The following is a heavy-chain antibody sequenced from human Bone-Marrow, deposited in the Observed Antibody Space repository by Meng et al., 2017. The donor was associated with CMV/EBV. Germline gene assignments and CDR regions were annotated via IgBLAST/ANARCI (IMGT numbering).Heavy chain of an antibody. CDR3: ARGYFENRRGIDL. J-gene: IGHJ5*02. D-gene: IGHD3-22*01. CDR1: GFTFSSYA. Sequence: GESLKISCAASGFTFSSYAMNWVRQAPGRGLEWVSGVNWNGGSTAYAGSVKGRFTISRDNAKNSLYLQMDSLRAEDTALYYCARGYFENRRGIDLWGQGTPVTVSS. CDR2: VNWNGGST. V-gene: IGHV3-20*04.